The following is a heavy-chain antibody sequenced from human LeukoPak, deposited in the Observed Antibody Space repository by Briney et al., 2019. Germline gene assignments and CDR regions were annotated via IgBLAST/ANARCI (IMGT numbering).Heavy chain of an antibody. V-gene: IGHV1-58*01. CDR1: GFTFTNSA. CDR3: AADAYYYDSSGSVPLFDY. CDR2: IVVGSGNT. J-gene: IGHJ4*02. D-gene: IGHD3-22*01. Sequence: ASVKVSCKASGFTFTNSAVRWVRQARGQRLEWIGWIVVGSGNTNYAQKFQERVTITRDMSTSTAYMELSSLRSEDTAVYYCAADAYYYDSSGSVPLFDYWGQGILVTVSS.